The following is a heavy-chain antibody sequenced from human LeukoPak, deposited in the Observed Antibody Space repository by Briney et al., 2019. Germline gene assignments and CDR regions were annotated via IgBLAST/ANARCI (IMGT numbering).Heavy chain of an antibody. V-gene: IGHV1-24*01. Sequence: ASVKVSCKVSGYTLTELSMHWVRQAPGKGLAWMGGFDPEDGETIYAQKFQGRVTMTEDTSTDTAYMELSSLRSEDTAVYYCATVRTAGGTFDYWGQGTLVTVSS. CDR3: ATVRTAGGTFDY. CDR2: FDPEDGET. J-gene: IGHJ4*02. CDR1: GYTLTELS. D-gene: IGHD5-18*01.